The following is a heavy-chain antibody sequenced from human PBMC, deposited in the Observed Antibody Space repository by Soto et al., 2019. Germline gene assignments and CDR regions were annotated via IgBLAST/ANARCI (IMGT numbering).Heavy chain of an antibody. Sequence: ASVNVSCKSSGYTFTGCDMHWVRQAPGQGLEWMGWINPNSGGTNYAQKFQGRVTMTRDTSISTAYMELSRLRSDDTAVYYCAREDTAMVTAVDYWGQGTLVTVSS. J-gene: IGHJ4*02. CDR2: INPNSGGT. CDR1: GYTFTGCD. CDR3: AREDTAMVTAVDY. D-gene: IGHD5-18*01. V-gene: IGHV1-2*02.